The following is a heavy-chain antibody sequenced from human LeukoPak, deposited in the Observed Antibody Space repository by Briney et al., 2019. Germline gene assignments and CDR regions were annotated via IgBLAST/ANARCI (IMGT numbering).Heavy chain of an antibody. Sequence: ASVKVSCKASGYTFTYYYMHWVRQAPGQGLEWMGIINPSSGSTSYAQKFQGRVTMTRDTSTSTVYMDVSSLRPDDTAVCYCATIAASDAEYFQHWGQGTLVTVSS. J-gene: IGHJ1*01. CDR1: GYTFTYYY. D-gene: IGHD6-6*01. CDR2: INPSSGST. V-gene: IGHV1-46*01. CDR3: ATIAASDAEYFQH.